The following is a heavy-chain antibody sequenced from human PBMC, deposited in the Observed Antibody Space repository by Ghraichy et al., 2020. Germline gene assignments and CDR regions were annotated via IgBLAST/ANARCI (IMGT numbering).Heavy chain of an antibody. Sequence: SGPTLVKPTQTLTLTCTFSGFSLSTSGVGVGWIRQPPGKALAWLALIYWNDDKRYSPSLKRRLTITKDPSKNQVVLTMTNMDPVDTATYYCAQRSRTSRYNWNDVGWFDPWGQGNLVTVSS. CDR3: AQRSRTSRYNWNDVGWFDP. J-gene: IGHJ5*02. V-gene: IGHV2-5*01. D-gene: IGHD1-20*01. CDR1: GFSLSTSGVG. CDR2: IYWNDDK.